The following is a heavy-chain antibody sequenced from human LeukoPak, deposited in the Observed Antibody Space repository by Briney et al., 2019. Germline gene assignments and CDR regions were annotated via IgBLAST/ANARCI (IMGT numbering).Heavy chain of an antibody. J-gene: IGHJ6*02. V-gene: IGHV5-51*01. CDR2: IYPGDSDT. CDR1: GYSFTNYW. Sequence: GESLKISCKGSGYSFTNYWIGWVRQMPGKGLEWMGIIYPGDSDTRYSPSFQGQVTISADKSVSTAYLQWSSLKASDTAIYYCARQVRDCSSTTCYRLYYYGLDVWGQGTTVTVSS. D-gene: IGHD2-2*01. CDR3: ARQVRDCSSTTCYRLYYYGLDV.